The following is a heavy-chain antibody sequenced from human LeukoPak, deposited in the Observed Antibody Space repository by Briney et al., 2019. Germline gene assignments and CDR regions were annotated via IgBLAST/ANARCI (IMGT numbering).Heavy chain of an antibody. CDR2: IYYSGST. J-gene: IGHJ5*02. V-gene: IGHV4-61*01. D-gene: IGHD3-10*01. CDR3: AREMVRGFDP. CDR1: GGSFSSGSYY. Sequence: PSETLSLTCTVSGGSFSSGSYYWSWIRQPPGKGLEWIGYIYYSGSTNYNPSLKSRVTISVDTSKNQFSLKLSSVTAADTAVYYCAREMVRGFDPWGQGTLVTVSS.